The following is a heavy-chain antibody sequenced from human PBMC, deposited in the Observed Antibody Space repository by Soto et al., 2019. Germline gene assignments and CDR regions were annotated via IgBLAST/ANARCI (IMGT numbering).Heavy chain of an antibody. Sequence: ASVKVSCKASGYTFTSYGISWVRQAPGQGLEWMGWISAYNGNTNYAQKLQGRVTMTTDTSTSTAYMELRSLGSDDTAVYYCARLLVATIKSIGYYYYMDVWGKGTTVTVSS. CDR2: ISAYNGNT. CDR1: GYTFTSYG. CDR3: ARLLVATIKSIGYYYYMDV. V-gene: IGHV1-18*01. J-gene: IGHJ6*03. D-gene: IGHD5-12*01.